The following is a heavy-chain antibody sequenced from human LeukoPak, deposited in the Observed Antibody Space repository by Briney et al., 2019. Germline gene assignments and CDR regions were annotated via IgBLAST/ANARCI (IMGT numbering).Heavy chain of an antibody. V-gene: IGHV3-30-3*01. D-gene: IGHD3-3*01. CDR1: GFTFSSYA. J-gene: IGHJ4*02. CDR3: ALFLIY. CDR2: ISYDGSNK. Sequence: GGSLRLSCAASGFTFSSYAMHWVRQAPGKGLEWVAVISYDGSNKYYADSVKGRFTISRDNSKNTLYLQMNSLRAEDTAVYYCALFLIYRGQGTLVTVSS.